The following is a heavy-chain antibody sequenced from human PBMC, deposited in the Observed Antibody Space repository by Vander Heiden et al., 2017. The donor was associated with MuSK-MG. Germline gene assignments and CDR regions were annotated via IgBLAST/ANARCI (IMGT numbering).Heavy chain of an antibody. CDR2: INHSGST. Sequence: QVQLQQWGAGLLTPSETLSLTCAVYGGSFSGYYWSWIRQPPGKGLEWIGEINHSGSTNYNPSLKSRVTISVDTSKNQFSLKLSSVTAADTAVYYCARSIAVAGTENFDYWGQGTLVTVSS. CDR3: ARSIAVAGTENFDY. D-gene: IGHD6-19*01. J-gene: IGHJ4*02. CDR1: GGSFSGYY. V-gene: IGHV4-34*01.